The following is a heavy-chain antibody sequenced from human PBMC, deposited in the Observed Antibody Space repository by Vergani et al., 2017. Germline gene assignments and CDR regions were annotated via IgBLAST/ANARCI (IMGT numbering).Heavy chain of an antibody. CDR3: ARGNYYGSGSYYRVKKCFYY. J-gene: IGHJ4*02. CDR1: GGSFSGYY. CDR2: INNSGST. V-gene: IGHV4-34*01. D-gene: IGHD3-10*01. Sequence: QVQLQQWGAGLLKPSETLSLTCAVYGGSFSGYYWSWIRQPPGKGLGWIGEINNSGSTKYNPSLKSRVTLSVDTSKNQFSLKLSSVTAADTAVYYCARGNYYGSGSYYRVKKCFYYWGQGTLVTVSS.